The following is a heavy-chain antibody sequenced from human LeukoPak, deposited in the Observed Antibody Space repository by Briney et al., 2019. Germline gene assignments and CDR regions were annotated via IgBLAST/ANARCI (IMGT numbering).Heavy chain of an antibody. CDR2: IIPIFGTA. CDR3: ARAPSGGDSTYDWFDP. V-gene: IGHV1-69*05. Sequence: SVKVSRKASGGTFSSYAISWVRQAPGQGLEWMGGIIPIFGTANYAQKFQGRVTITTDESTSTAYMELSSLRSEDTAVYYCARAPSGGDSTYDWFDPWGQGTLVTVSS. D-gene: IGHD2-21*02. CDR1: GGTFSSYA. J-gene: IGHJ5*02.